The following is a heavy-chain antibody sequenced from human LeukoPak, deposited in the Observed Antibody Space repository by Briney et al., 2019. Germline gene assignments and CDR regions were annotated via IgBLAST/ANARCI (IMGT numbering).Heavy chain of an antibody. CDR2: INPNSGGT. Sequence: ASVKVSCKASGYTFTSYYMHWVRQAPGQGLEWMGWINPNSGGTNYAQKFQGRATMNRNTSISTAYRELSRLRSDDTAVYYCARDRLNTYGSGRYYYYGMDVWGQGTTVTVSS. V-gene: IGHV1-2*02. D-gene: IGHD3-10*01. CDR1: GYTFTSYY. CDR3: ARDRLNTYGSGRYYYYGMDV. J-gene: IGHJ6*02.